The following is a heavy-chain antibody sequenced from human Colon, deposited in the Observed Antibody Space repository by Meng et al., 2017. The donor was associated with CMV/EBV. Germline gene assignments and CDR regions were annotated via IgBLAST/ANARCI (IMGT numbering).Heavy chain of an antibody. CDR3: VRAVGFCSKASCYAYYFDN. D-gene: IGHD4-11*01. CDR2: INWGGAVT. J-gene: IGHJ4*02. V-gene: IGHV3-20*03. Sequence: DYGMGWVRQGPGKGLEWVSGINWGGAVTSYADSVQGRFTISRDNAKNSLYLQLDSLRAEDTALYYCVRAVGFCSKASCYAYYFDNWGQGSLVTVSS. CDR1: DYG.